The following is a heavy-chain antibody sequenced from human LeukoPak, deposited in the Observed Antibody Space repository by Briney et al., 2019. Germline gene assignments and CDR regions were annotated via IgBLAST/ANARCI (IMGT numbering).Heavy chain of an antibody. CDR1: GFTFSTYW. Sequence: GGSLRLSCAASGFTFSTYWMHWVRQAPGKGLEWVSGISWNSGSIGYADSVKGRFTISRDNAKNSLYLQMNSLRAEDTALYYCAKDPYSSSSNYIDYWGQGTLVTVPS. CDR2: ISWNSGSI. J-gene: IGHJ4*02. V-gene: IGHV3-9*01. D-gene: IGHD6-6*01. CDR3: AKDPYSSSSNYIDY.